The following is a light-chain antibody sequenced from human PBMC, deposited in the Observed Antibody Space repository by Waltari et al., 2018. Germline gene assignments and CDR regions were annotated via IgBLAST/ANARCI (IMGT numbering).Light chain of an antibody. V-gene: IGKV3-20*01. CDR3: QQYDGSSVT. Sequence: EIVFTQSPGPLPLSPGERATLPCRASQTISGSWLTWYQQKPGQAPRLVIYGASIRATAIPDRFSGSGSGTDFTLTISRLEPEDFAVYYCQQYDGSSVTFGGGNKVEIK. CDR2: GAS. J-gene: IGKJ4*01. CDR1: QTISGSW.